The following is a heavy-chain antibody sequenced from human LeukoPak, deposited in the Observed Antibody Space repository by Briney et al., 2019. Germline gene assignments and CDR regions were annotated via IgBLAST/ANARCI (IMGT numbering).Heavy chain of an antibody. CDR1: GFTFSSYG. CDR3: ARDVHGDSFDY. J-gene: IGHJ4*02. Sequence: GGSLRLSCAASGFTFSSYGMHLVRQAPGKGLEWVAVIWYDGSNKYYADSVKGRFTISRDNSKNTLYLQMNSLRAEDTAVYYCARDVHGDSFDYWGQGTLVTVSS. CDR2: IWYDGSNK. V-gene: IGHV3-33*01. D-gene: IGHD4-17*01.